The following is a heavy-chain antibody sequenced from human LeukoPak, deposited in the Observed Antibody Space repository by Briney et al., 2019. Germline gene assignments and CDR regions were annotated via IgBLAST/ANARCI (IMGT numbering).Heavy chain of an antibody. D-gene: IGHD1-26*01. J-gene: IGHJ4*02. CDR2: ISGSGGST. CDR3: AKVRFSGSYWAYFDD. CDR1: GLTFSSYA. V-gene: IGHV3-23*01. Sequence: PTGGSLRLSCAASGLTFSSYAMSWVRQAPGKGLEWVSAISGSGGSTHYADSVKGRFSASRDNSKNTLYMQMNSLRAEDAAVYYCAKVRFSGSYWAYFDDWGQGTLVTVTS.